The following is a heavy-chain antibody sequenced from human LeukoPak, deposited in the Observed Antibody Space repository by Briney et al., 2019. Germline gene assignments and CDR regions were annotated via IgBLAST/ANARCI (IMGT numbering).Heavy chain of an antibody. D-gene: IGHD3-9*01. J-gene: IGHJ3*02. V-gene: IGHV3-48*03. CDR2: ISSSGSTI. CDR1: GFTFSSYE. Sequence: AGGSLGLSCAASGFTFSSYEMNWVRQAPGKGLEWVSYISSSGSTIYYADSVKGRFTISRDNAKNSLYLQMNSLRAEDTAVYYCARDRRYFDWLPTPDDAFDIWGQGTMVTVSS. CDR3: ARDRRYFDWLPTPDDAFDI.